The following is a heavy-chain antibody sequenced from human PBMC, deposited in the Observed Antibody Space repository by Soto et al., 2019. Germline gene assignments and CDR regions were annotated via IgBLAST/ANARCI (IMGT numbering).Heavy chain of an antibody. J-gene: IGHJ4*02. CDR1: GGSFSGYY. V-gene: IGHV4-34*01. Sequence: QVQLQQWGAGLLKPSETLSLTCAVYGGSFSGYYWGWIRQPPGKGLEWIGEINHSGSTNYNPSLKSRVTISVDTSKNQFSLKLSSVTAADTAVYYCARAYEWGATTRKVDFDYWGQGTLVTVSS. D-gene: IGHD5-12*01. CDR2: INHSGST. CDR3: ARAYEWGATTRKVDFDY.